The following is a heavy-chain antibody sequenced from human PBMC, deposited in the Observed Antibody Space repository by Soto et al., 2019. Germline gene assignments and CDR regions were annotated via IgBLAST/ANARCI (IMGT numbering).Heavy chain of an antibody. CDR2: IYYSGST. V-gene: IGHV4-59*01. CDR1: GGSIGSYY. D-gene: IGHD3-9*01. J-gene: IGHJ4*02. Sequence: SETLSLTCTVSGGSIGSYYWSWIRQPPGKGLEWIGYIYYSGSTNYNPSLKSRLTMSVDTSKNQFSLKLTSVIAADTAVYYCGRVGERLQYIDWLYYFDQWGQGTLVTVSS. CDR3: GRVGERLQYIDWLYYFDQ.